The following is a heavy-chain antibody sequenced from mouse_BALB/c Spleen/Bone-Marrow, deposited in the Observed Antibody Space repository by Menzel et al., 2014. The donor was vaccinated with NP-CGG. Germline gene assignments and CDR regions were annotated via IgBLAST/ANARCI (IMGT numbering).Heavy chain of an antibody. J-gene: IGHJ1*01. V-gene: IGHV4-1*02. CDR1: GFDFSRFW. CDR2: INPDSSTI. Sequence: VQLQQSGGGLVQPGGSLKLSCAASGFDFSRFWMSWVRQAPGKGLEWIGEINPDSSTINYTPSLKDKFIISRDNAKNTLYLQMSKARSEDTALYYCARLNYYGNLFVWGAGTTVTVSS. D-gene: IGHD1-1*01. CDR3: ARLNYYGNLFV.